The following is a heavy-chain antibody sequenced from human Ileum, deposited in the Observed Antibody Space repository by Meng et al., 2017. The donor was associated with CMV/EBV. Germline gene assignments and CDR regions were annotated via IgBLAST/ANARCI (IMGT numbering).Heavy chain of an antibody. CDR1: GGSLTGYY. D-gene: IGHD3-10*01. V-gene: IGHV4-34*02. CDR3: ARRVGSGKYYFDY. J-gene: IGHJ4*02. Sequence: VQLQLWGAGLLKSSETLSLTCAVSGGSLTGYYCSWIRQPPGKGLEWIGEINYSESTNYNPSLSSPVTISVDTFKNQCSLKLRSVTAADTAVYYCARRVGSGKYYFDYWSQGTLVTVSS. CDR2: INYSEST.